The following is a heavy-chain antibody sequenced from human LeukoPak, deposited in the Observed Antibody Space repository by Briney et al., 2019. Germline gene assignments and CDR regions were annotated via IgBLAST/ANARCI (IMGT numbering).Heavy chain of an antibody. J-gene: IGHJ3*02. CDR3: ATYSLEKNAFDI. V-gene: IGHV1-2*02. Sequence: ASVKVSCKASGYTFTAYFTHWVRQAPGQGLEWMGWINPNSGGTNYAQRFQGRVTMTRDTSISTAYMELRSDDTAVYYCATYSLEKNAFDIWGQGTMVTVAS. CDR1: GYTFTAYF. CDR2: INPNSGGT. D-gene: IGHD5-24*01.